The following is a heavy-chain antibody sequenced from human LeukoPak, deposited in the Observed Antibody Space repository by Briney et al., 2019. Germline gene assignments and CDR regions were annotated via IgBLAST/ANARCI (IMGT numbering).Heavy chain of an antibody. V-gene: IGHV3-30-3*01. CDR2: MSYDGSNK. CDR3: ARGPNDYGDPEYYFDY. D-gene: IGHD4-17*01. CDR1: GFIFSSYG. Sequence: GGSLRLSCAASGFIFSSYGMHWVRQAPGKGLAWVALMSYDGSNKYYADSVKGRFTISRDNAKNSLYLQMNSLRAEDTALYHCARGPNDYGDPEYYFDYWGQGTLVTVSS. J-gene: IGHJ4*02.